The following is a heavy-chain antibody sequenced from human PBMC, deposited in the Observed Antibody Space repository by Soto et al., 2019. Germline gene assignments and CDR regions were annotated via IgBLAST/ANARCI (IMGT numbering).Heavy chain of an antibody. CDR2: IIPIFGTA. J-gene: IGHJ6*02. D-gene: IGHD1-26*01. V-gene: IGHV1-69*12. CDR1: GGTFSSYA. CDR3: ASHSGSSPEGRYYYGMDV. Sequence: QVQLVQSGAEAKKPGSSVKVSCKASGGTFSSYAISWVRQAPGQGLEWMGGIIPIFGTADYAQKFQGRVTITADESTSTAYMELSSLRSEDTAVYYCASHSGSSPEGRYYYGMDVWGQGTTVTVSS.